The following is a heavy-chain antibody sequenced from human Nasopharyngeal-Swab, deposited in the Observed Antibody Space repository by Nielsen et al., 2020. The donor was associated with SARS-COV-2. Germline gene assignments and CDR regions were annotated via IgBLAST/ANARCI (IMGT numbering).Heavy chain of an antibody. CDR1: GYTFTSYA. Sequence: ASVKVSCKASGYTFTSYAMNWVRQAPGQGLEWMGWINTNTGNPTYAQGFTGRFVFSLDTSVSTAYLQISSLKAEDTVVYYCAREEGITIFGVPIGFGYYGMDVWGQGTTVTVSS. V-gene: IGHV7-4-1*02. J-gene: IGHJ6*02. D-gene: IGHD3-3*01. CDR2: INTNTGNP. CDR3: AREEGITIFGVPIGFGYYGMDV.